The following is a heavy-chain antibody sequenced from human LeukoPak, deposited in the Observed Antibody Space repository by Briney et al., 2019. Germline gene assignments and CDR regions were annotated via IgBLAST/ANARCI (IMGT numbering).Heavy chain of an antibody. D-gene: IGHD3-16*02. CDR3: ARDPYYDYVWGSYRPYYFDY. Sequence: ASVKVSCKASGYTFTSYGISWVRQAPGQGLEWMGWISAYNGNTNYAQKLQGRVTMTTDTSTSTAYMELRSLRSDDTAVYYCARDPYYDYVWGSYRPYYFDYWGQGTLVTVSS. V-gene: IGHV1-18*01. J-gene: IGHJ4*02. CDR1: GYTFTSYG. CDR2: ISAYNGNT.